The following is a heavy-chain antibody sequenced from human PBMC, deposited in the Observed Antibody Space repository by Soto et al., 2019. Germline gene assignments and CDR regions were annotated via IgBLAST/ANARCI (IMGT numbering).Heavy chain of an antibody. CDR3: AREGSTLNWFDP. CDR2: ISSSSTI. J-gene: IGHJ5*02. V-gene: IGHV3-48*02. CDR1: GFTFSSYS. Sequence: EVQLVESGGGLVQPGGSLRLSCAASGFTFSSYSMNWVRQAPGKGLEGVSYISSSSTIYYADSVKGRLSISRDNAKNSLYLQMNGLRDEDTAVYYCAREGSTLNWFDPWGQGTLVTVSS.